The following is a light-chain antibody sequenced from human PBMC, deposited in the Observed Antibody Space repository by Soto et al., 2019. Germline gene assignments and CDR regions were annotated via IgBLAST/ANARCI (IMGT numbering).Light chain of an antibody. CDR1: QSVSSSY. J-gene: IGKJ4*01. Sequence: PGERATPSCRASQSVSSSYLAWYQQNPGQAPRLLIYDASSRATGIPDRFSGGGSGTDFTLTISRLEPEDFAVYYCQQYGSSPLTFGGGTKVDIK. V-gene: IGKV3-20*01. CDR3: QQYGSSPLT. CDR2: DAS.